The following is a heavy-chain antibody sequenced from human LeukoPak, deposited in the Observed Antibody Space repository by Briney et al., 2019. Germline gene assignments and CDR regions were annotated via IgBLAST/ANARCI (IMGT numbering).Heavy chain of an antibody. CDR2: ISAYNGNT. J-gene: IGHJ4*02. CDR3: ARSTYSSSWYYHYYFDY. D-gene: IGHD6-13*01. Sequence: SVKVSCKASGYAFTSYGISWVRQAPGQGLEWMGWISAYNGNTNYAQKLQGRVTMTTDTSTSTAYMELRSLRSDDTAVYYCARSTYSSSWYYHYYFDYWGQGTLVTVSS. V-gene: IGHV1-18*01. CDR1: GYAFTSYG.